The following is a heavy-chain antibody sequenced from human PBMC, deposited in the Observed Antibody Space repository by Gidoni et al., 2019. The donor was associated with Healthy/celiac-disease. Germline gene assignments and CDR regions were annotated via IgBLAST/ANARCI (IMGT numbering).Heavy chain of an antibody. V-gene: IGHV3-23*01. J-gene: IGHJ4*02. CDR2: ISGSGGST. CDR3: ANIMAAAGTFDY. CDR1: GFPFSSYA. Sequence: EVQLLESGGGLVQPGGSLRLSCAASGFPFSSYAMSWVRQAPGKGLEWVSAISGSGGSTYYADSVKGRFTISRDNSKNTLYLQMNSLRAEDTAVYYCANIMAAAGTFDYWGQGTLVTVSS. D-gene: IGHD6-13*01.